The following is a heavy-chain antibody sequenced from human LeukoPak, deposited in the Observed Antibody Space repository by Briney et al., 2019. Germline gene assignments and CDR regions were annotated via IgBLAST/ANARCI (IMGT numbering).Heavy chain of an antibody. V-gene: IGHV3-33*01. CDR3: VRIRVAVASNDAVDI. D-gene: IGHD2-15*01. CDR1: GFSFSIYG. Sequence: PGRSLRLSCAASGFSFSIYGMYWVGQAPGKGPEWVALIWYDGGNKYYADSVKGRFTISRDNSKNILYLQMNSLRAEDTAVYYCVRIRVAVASNDAVDIWGQGTMVTVSS. CDR2: IWYDGGNK. J-gene: IGHJ3*02.